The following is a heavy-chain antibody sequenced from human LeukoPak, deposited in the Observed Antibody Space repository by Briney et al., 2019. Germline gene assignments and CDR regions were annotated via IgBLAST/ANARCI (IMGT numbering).Heavy chain of an antibody. D-gene: IGHD2-2*02. CDR3: ARLGSGYCSSTSCYTSGSKDDY. CDR2: IYYSGST. V-gene: IGHV4-39*01. J-gene: IGHJ4*02. CDR1: GGSISSSSYY. Sequence: SETLSLTCTVSGGSISSSSYYWGWIRQPPGKGLEWIGSIYYSGSTYYTPSLKSRVTISVDTSKNQFSLKLSSVTAADTAVYSCARLGSGYCSSTSCYTSGSKDDYWGQGTLVTVSS.